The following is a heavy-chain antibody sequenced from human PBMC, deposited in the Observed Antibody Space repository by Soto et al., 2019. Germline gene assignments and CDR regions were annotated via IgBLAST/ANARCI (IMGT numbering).Heavy chain of an antibody. CDR3: AKGTRSVADSQFDY. V-gene: IGHV3-23*01. Sequence: GGSLRLSCVASGFTFSSYAMSWVRQAPGKGLEWVSAISGTGGSIYYADSVKGRFTISRDNSKNTLYLQINSLRAEDTAVYYCAKGTRSVADSQFDYWGRGTLVTVSS. CDR2: ISGTGGSI. D-gene: IGHD6-19*01. CDR1: GFTFSSYA. J-gene: IGHJ4*02.